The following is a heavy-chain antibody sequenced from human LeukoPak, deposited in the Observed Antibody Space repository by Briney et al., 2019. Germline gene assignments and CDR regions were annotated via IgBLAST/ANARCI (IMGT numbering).Heavy chain of an antibody. CDR1: GFTFSSYG. CDR2: IRYDGSNK. D-gene: IGHD1-26*01. J-gene: IGHJ4*02. CDR3: AKDNPSDARSYGGDY. Sequence: PGGSLRLSCAASGFTFSSYGMHWVRQAPGKGLEWVAFIRYDGSNKYYADSVKGRFTISRDNSKNTLYLQMNSLGAEDTAVYYCAKDNPSDARSYGGDYWGQGTLVTVSS. V-gene: IGHV3-30*02.